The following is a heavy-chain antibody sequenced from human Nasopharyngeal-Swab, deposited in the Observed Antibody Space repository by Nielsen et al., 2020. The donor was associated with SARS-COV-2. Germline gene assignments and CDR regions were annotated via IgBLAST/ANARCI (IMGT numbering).Heavy chain of an antibody. J-gene: IGHJ5*02. CDR2: IIPIFGTA. D-gene: IGHD3-9*01. Sequence: SVKVSCKASGGTFSSYAISWVRQAPGQGLEWMGGIIPIFGTANYAQKFQGRVTITADESTSTAYMELSSLRSEDTAVYYCARIRLGYDILTGYSPSYNWFDPWGQGTLVTVSS. V-gene: IGHV1-69*13. CDR3: ARIRLGYDILTGYSPSYNWFDP. CDR1: GGTFSSYA.